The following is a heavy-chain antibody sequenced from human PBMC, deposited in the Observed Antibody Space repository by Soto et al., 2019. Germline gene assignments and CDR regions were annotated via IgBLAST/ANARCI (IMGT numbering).Heavy chain of an antibody. D-gene: IGHD2-8*01. V-gene: IGHV1-2*04. CDR3: ARGHSTDCSNGVCSFFYNHEMDV. CDR2: INPKSGGT. J-gene: IGHJ6*02. CDR1: GYSFTDYH. Sequence: ASVKVSCKASGYSFTDYHIHWVRQAPGQGLEWLGRINPKSGGTSTAQKFQGWVTMARDRSISTVYMELTRLRSDDTAVYFCARGHSTDCSNGVCSFFYNHEMDVWGQGTTVTVS.